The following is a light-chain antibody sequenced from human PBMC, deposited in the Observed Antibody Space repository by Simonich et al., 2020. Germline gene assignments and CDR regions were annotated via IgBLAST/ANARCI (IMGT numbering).Light chain of an antibody. CDR3: NSRDSSGNHLV. Sequence: SSELTQDPAVSVALGQTVRITCQGDSLRSYYASWYQQKPGQAPVLVIYGKNNRPSGIPDLISGSSSGNTASLTITGAQAEDEADYYCNSRDSSGNHLVFGGGTKLTVL. CDR2: GKN. V-gene: IGLV3-19*01. J-gene: IGLJ2*01. CDR1: SLRSYY.